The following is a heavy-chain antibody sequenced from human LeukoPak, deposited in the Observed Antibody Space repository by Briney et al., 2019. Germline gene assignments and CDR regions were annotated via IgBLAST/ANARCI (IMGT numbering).Heavy chain of an antibody. CDR2: IKHDGSEK. CDR1: GFTFSSYW. CDR3: VRDTTSNWFDP. J-gene: IGHJ5*02. V-gene: IGHV3-7*04. Sequence: GGSLRLSCAASGFTFSSYWMTWVRHAPGKGLEWVANIKHDGSEKYYVDSVKGRFTISRDNAKNSLLLQMNSLIVEDTAVYHCVRDTTSNWFDPWGQGTLVTVSS. D-gene: IGHD1-14*01.